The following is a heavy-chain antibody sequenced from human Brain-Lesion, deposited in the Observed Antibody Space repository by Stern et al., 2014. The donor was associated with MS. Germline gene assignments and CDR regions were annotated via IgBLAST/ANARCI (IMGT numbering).Heavy chain of an antibody. J-gene: IGHJ6*02. V-gene: IGHV4-61*02. D-gene: IGHD2-2*01. CDR1: GGSISSGGYY. CDR2: IFNSGST. CDR3: ARGRVVPGFQYYATDV. Sequence: QVQLQESGPGLVKPSQTLSLSCTVSGGSISSGGYYWSWIRQPAGKGLEWIGRIFNSGSTSYNPSPKSRGTISIDTPKTQFSLRLNSMTAADTAVYYCARGRVVPGFQYYATDVWGQGTTVIVSS.